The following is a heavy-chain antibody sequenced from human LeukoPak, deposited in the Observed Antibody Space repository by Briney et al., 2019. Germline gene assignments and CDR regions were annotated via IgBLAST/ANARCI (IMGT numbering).Heavy chain of an antibody. V-gene: IGHV3-30*18. J-gene: IGHJ4*02. Sequence: PGGSLRVSCAASGFTFSTYGMHWVRQAPGKGLEWVAVISYDGSNEYYADSVKGRFTISRDNSKNTLYLQMSSLRAEDTAVYYCAKEFNRGLPDYWGQGTLVTVPS. D-gene: IGHD2-21*01. CDR2: ISYDGSNE. CDR1: GFTFSTYG. CDR3: AKEFNRGLPDY.